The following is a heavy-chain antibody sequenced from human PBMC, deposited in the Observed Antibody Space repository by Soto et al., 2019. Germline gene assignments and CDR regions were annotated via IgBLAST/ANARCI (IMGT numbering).Heavy chain of an antibody. Sequence: QVQLVQSGAEVKKPGFSVKVSCKASVGTFSSYAISWVRQAPGQGLEWMGGIIPIFGTANYAQKFQGRVTITADESTSTAYMELSSLRSEDTAVYYCARGSIAVAGTYNWFDPWGQGPLVTVSS. CDR3: ARGSIAVAGTYNWFDP. CDR1: VGTFSSYA. CDR2: IIPIFGTA. J-gene: IGHJ5*02. V-gene: IGHV1-69*01. D-gene: IGHD6-19*01.